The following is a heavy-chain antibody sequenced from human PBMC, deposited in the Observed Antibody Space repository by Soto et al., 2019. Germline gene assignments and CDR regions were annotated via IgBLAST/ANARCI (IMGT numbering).Heavy chain of an antibody. CDR3: VKDFQDCCGGSCYSSTAFDI. J-gene: IGHJ3*02. Sequence: EVQLLESGGGLVQPGGSLRLSCEASGFTFSSYAMSWVRQAPGKGLEWVSAISGSGGSTYYADSVKGRFTISRDNFKNTLYLQMISLSADDTVVYYCVKDFQDCCGGSCYSSTAFDIWGQGTMVTVSS. CDR1: GFTFSSYA. V-gene: IGHV3-23*01. CDR2: ISGSGGST. D-gene: IGHD2-15*01.